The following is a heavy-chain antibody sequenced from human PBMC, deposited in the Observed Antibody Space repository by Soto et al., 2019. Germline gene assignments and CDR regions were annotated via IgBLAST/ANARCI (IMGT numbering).Heavy chain of an antibody. CDR1: GYTFSDYG. CDR3: ARDRLRLRLDD. J-gene: IGHJ4*02. CDR2: ISGYDGYT. Sequence: QIQLVQSGDEVKKPGASVKVSCKTSGYTFSDYGVNWVRLAPGQGLEWMGWISGYDGYTKYVQKFQGRLTMTTDTSTSTTYMELTSLRSDDTALYFCARDRLRLRLDDGGQGSLVTDSS. V-gene: IGHV1-18*04. D-gene: IGHD5-12*01.